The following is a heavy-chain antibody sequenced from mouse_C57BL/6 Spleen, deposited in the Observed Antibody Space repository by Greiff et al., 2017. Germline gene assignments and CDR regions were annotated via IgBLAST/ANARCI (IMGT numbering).Heavy chain of an antibody. J-gene: IGHJ2*01. CDR2: IDPSDSET. V-gene: IGHV1-52*01. CDR3: ARRGGYYYGY. CDR1: GYTFTSYW. Sequence: VQLQQPGAELVRPGSSVKLSCKASGYTFTSYWMHWVKQRPIQGLEWIGNIDPSDSETHYNQKFKDKATLTVDKSSSTAYMQLSSLTSEDSAVYYCARRGGYYYGYWGQGTTLTVSS.